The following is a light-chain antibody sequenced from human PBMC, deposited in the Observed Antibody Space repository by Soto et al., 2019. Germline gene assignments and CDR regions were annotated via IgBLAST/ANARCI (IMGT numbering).Light chain of an antibody. J-gene: IGLJ2*01. CDR3: CSYAGSYSLV. V-gene: IGLV2-11*01. Sequence: QSALTQPHSVSGSPGQSVTISCTGTSSDVGGYNFVSWYQQHPGKAPKLIIYDVSKWPSGVPDRFSGPKSGNTASLTISGLQAEDEADYYCCSYAGSYSLVFGGGTKLTVL. CDR2: DVS. CDR1: SSDVGGYNF.